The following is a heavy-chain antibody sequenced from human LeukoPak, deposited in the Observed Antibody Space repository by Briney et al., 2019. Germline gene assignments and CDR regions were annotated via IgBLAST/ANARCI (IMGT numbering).Heavy chain of an antibody. CDR1: GGTFSSYA. CDR2: IVPIFGTA. CDR3: ARGVPQYSSSTEPKTPLLYGMDV. Sequence: GASVKVSCKASGGTFSSYAISWVRQAPGQGLEWMGGIVPIFGTANYAQKFQGRVTITADESTSTAYMELSSLRSEDTAVYYCARGVPQYSSSTEPKTPLLYGMDVWGQGTTVTVSS. J-gene: IGHJ6*02. D-gene: IGHD6-6*01. V-gene: IGHV1-69*13.